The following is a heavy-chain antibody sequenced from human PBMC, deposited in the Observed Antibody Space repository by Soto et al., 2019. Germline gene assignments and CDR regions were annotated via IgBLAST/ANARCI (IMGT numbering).Heavy chain of an antibody. Sequence: GGSLRLSCAASGFTFSNAWMSWVRQAPGKGLEWVGRIKSKTDGGTTDYAAPVKGRFTISRDDSKNTLYLQMNSLKTEDTAVYYCTTDSPGYTCDYYNGMDDWGPGTTVTVSS. CDR1: GFTFSNAW. CDR3: TTDSPGYTCDYYNGMDD. D-gene: IGHD5-18*01. J-gene: IGHJ6*02. V-gene: IGHV3-15*01. CDR2: IKSKTDGGTT.